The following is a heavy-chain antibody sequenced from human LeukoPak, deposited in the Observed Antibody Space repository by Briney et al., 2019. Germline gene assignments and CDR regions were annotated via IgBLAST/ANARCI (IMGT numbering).Heavy chain of an antibody. J-gene: IGHJ4*02. CDR1: GFTFSSYW. CDR2: IWFDGSNK. CDR3: ARGPDYYDSSGSFDY. D-gene: IGHD3-22*01. V-gene: IGHV3-33*07. Sequence: GGSLRLSCAGSGFTFSSYWMYWIRQAPGKGLEWVAVIWFDGSNKYYADSVKGRFTISRDNSKNTLYLQMNSLRAEDTAVYYCARGPDYYDSSGSFDYWGQGTLVTVSS.